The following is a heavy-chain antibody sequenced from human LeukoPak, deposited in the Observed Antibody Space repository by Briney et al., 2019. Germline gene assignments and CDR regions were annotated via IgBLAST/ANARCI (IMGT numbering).Heavy chain of an antibody. CDR2: LYHSGPT. D-gene: IGHD4-17*01. CDR1: GYSISSGYY. Sequence: LETLSLTCTVAGYSISSGYYWGWIRPPPGKGLEWIGSLYHSGPTYYNPSLKSRVTISVDTSKNQFSLKLSSQTAADTAIYYCARVSTVTREHLIQYGGYWGQGTLVTVSS. V-gene: IGHV4-38-2*02. CDR3: ARVSTVTREHLIQYGGY. J-gene: IGHJ4*02.